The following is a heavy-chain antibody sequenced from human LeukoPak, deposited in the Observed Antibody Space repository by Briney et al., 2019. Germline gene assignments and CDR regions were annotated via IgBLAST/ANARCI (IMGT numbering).Heavy chain of an antibody. Sequence: PSETLSLTCTVSGGSISSGSYYWSWIRQPPGKGLEWIGEINHSGSTNYNPSLKSRVTISVDTSKNQFSLKLSSVTAADTAVYYCARGLRQWLVSWFDPWGQGTLVTVSS. V-gene: IGHV4-39*07. CDR1: GGSISSGSYY. CDR3: ARGLRQWLVSWFDP. CDR2: INHSGST. D-gene: IGHD6-19*01. J-gene: IGHJ5*02.